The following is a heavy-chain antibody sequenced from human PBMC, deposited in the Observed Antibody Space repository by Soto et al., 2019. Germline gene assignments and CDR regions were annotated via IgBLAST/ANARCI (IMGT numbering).Heavy chain of an antibody. CDR1: GGSISSGGYS. CDR2: IYHSGST. J-gene: IGHJ5*02. D-gene: IGHD5-18*01. Sequence: GPGPTPPSETLSLTCAVSGGSISSGGYSWSWIRQPPGKGLEWIGYIYHSGSTYYNPSLKSRVTISVDRSKNQFSLKLSSVTAADTAVYYCARGLKRYSYGHNWFDPWGQGTLVTVSS. CDR3: ARGLKRYSYGHNWFDP. V-gene: IGHV4-30-2*01.